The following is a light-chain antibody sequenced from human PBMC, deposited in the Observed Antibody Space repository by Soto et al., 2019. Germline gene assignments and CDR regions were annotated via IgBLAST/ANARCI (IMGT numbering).Light chain of an antibody. CDR3: QSYDSSLSGWV. V-gene: IGLV1-40*01. CDR1: SSNIGSNT. Sequence: QSVLTQPPSASGTPGQRVTISCSGSSSNIGSNTVNWYQQLPGTAPKLLIYGNSNRPSGVPDRFSGSKSGTSASLAITGLQAEDEADYYCQSYDSSLSGWVFGGGTKLTVL. J-gene: IGLJ3*02. CDR2: GNS.